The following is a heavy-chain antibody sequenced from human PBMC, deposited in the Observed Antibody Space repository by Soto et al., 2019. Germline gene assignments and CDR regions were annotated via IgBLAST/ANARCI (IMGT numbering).Heavy chain of an antibody. CDR2: IYSGGST. D-gene: IGHD6-13*01. Sequence: TGGSLRLSCAASGFTVSSNYMSRVRQAPGKGLEWVSVIYSGGSTYYADSVKGRFTISRDNSKNTLYLQMNSLRAEDTAVYYCARSSNSIAAAGTGFDYWGQGTLVTVSS. CDR1: GFTVSSNY. CDR3: ARSSNSIAAAGTGFDY. J-gene: IGHJ4*02. V-gene: IGHV3-53*01.